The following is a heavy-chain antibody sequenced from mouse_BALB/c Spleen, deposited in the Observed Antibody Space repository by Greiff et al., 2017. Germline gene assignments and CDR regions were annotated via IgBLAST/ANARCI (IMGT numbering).Heavy chain of an antibody. J-gene: IGHJ4*01. CDR2: ISSGGST. V-gene: IGHV5-6-5*01. Sequence: EVQRVESGGGLVKPGGSLKLSCAASGFTFSSYAMSWVRQTPEKRLEWVASISSGGSTYYPDSVKGRFTISRDNARNILYRQMSSLRSEDTAMYYCAREESIYNDYCAMDYWGQGTSVTVSS. CDR3: AREESIYNDYCAMDY. CDR1: GFTFSSYA. D-gene: IGHD2-1*01.